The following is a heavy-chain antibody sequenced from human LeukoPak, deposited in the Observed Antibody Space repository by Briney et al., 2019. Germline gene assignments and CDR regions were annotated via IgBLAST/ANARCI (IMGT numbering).Heavy chain of an antibody. CDR1: GFTFSSYS. CDR2: ISSSSSYI. Sequence: RSGGSLRLSCAASGFTFSSYSMNGVHLAPGKRLELVSSISSSSSYIYYADSVKGRFTISREKAKNTLYLQMNSLRAEDTAVYYCASNNDYWGQGTLVTVSS. J-gene: IGHJ4*02. D-gene: IGHD2/OR15-2a*01. CDR3: ASNNDY. V-gene: IGHV3-21*01.